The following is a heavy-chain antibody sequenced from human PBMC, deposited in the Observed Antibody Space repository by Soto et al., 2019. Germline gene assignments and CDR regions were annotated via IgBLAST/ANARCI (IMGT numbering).Heavy chain of an antibody. CDR2: INHSGST. CDR1: GGSFSGYY. Sequence: QVQLQQWGAGLLKPSETLSLTCAVYGGSFSGYYWSWIRQPPGKGLEWIGEINHSGSTNYNPSHKSRVTISVDTSKNQFSLKLSSVTAADTAVYYCAAEGRYCTNGVCYGSWFDPWGQGTLVTVSS. D-gene: IGHD2-8*01. CDR3: AAEGRYCTNGVCYGSWFDP. J-gene: IGHJ5*02. V-gene: IGHV4-34*01.